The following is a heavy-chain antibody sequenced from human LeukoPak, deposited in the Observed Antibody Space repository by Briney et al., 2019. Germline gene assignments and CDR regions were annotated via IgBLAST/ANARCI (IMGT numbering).Heavy chain of an antibody. CDR3: ARERVGYSGYVGYFDY. CDR1: GDSVSSNSAA. J-gene: IGHJ4*02. CDR2: TYYRSKWYN. Sequence: SQTLSHTCAISGDSVSSNSAAWTWIRPSPSRGLDWLGRTYYRSKWYNDYSVSMKSRITINPDTSKNQFSLQLNSVTPEDTAVYYCARERVGYSGYVGYFDYWGQGTLVTVSS. D-gene: IGHD5-12*01. V-gene: IGHV6-1*01.